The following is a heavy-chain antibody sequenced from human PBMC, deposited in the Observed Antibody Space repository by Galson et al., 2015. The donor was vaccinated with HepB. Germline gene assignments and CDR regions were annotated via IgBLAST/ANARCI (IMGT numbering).Heavy chain of an antibody. D-gene: IGHD3-9*01. J-gene: IGHJ3*01. V-gene: IGHV3-64D*06. CDR2: ISNNGVGT. CDR1: GFNFNYYA. Sequence: SLRLSCAASGFNFNYYAMHWVRQAPGKGLEYLSGISNNGVGTHYADSVKGRFTISRDNFKKNLNLQMSRLRTEEPALYYCVKEDILAGFLVGNFHVWGQGTMVTVSS. CDR3: VKEDILAGFLVGNFHV.